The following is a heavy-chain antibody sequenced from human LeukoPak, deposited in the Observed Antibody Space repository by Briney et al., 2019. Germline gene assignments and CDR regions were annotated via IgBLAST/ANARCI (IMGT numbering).Heavy chain of an antibody. Sequence: ASVKVSCKASGYTFTRYEINWVRQATGQGLEWMGWMNTNIGNAGYAQKFQGRVTMTRDTSINTAYMELSSPRSEDTAVYYCARGPKWNYVVPLDYWGQGTLVTVSS. CDR3: ARGPKWNYVVPLDY. CDR1: GYTFTRYE. J-gene: IGHJ4*02. V-gene: IGHV1-8*01. CDR2: MNTNIGNA. D-gene: IGHD1-7*01.